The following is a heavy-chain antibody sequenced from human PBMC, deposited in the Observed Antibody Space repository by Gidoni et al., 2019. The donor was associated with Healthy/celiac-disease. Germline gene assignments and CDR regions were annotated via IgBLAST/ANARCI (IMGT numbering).Heavy chain of an antibody. Sequence: QVQLVESGGGGGQPGWSLRLYCAPSGFTFSSYGMHWVRQAPGKGLEWVAVISYDGSNKYYADSVKGRFTISRDNSKNTLYLQMNSLRAEDTAVYYCAKDWGYSYGTGFDYWGQGTLVTVSS. CDR2: ISYDGSNK. D-gene: IGHD5-18*01. CDR1: GFTFSSYG. J-gene: IGHJ4*02. V-gene: IGHV3-30*18. CDR3: AKDWGYSYGTGFDY.